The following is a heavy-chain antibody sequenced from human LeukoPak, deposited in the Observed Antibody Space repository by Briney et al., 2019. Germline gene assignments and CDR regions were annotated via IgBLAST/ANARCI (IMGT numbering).Heavy chain of an antibody. CDR2: TRNKANSYTT. J-gene: IGHJ4*02. CDR3: ASSGSALLGGKYLISN. CDR1: EFTLSDHF. D-gene: IGHD1-26*01. V-gene: IGHV3-72*01. Sequence: PGGSLRLSCAASEFTLSDHFMDWVRQAPGKGLEWVGRTRNKANSYTTEYAASVKGRFTISREDSQNSLYLQMASLKTDDTAVYYCASSGSALLGGKYLISNWGQGTLVTASS.